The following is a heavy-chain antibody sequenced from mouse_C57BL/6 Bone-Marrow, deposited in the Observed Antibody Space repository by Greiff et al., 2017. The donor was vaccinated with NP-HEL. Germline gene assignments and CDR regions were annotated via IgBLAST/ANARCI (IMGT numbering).Heavy chain of an antibody. D-gene: IGHD2-5*01. V-gene: IGHV5-6*01. CDR1: GFTFSSYG. CDR3: ARLPFCYSNYPWFAY. CDR2: ISSGGSYT. Sequence: EVKLMESGGDLVKPGGSLKLSCAASGFTFSSYGMSWVRQTPDKRLEWVATISSGGSYTYYPDSVKGRFTISRDNAKNTLYLQMSSLKSEDTAMYYCARLPFCYSNYPWFAYWGQGTLVTVSA. J-gene: IGHJ3*01.